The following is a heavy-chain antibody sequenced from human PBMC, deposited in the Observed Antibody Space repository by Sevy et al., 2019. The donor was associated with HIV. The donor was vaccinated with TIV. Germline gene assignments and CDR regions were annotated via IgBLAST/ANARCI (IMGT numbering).Heavy chain of an antibody. CDR3: ARGVTYYYGAGGGIDY. Sequence: GGSLRLSCAASGFTFSSYGMHWVRQAPGKGLEWVAVIWYDGSNKYYADSVKGRFTISRDNSKNTLYLQMNSLRAEDTAVYYWARGVTYYYGAGGGIDYWGQGTLVTVSS. J-gene: IGHJ4*02. CDR1: GFTFSSYG. V-gene: IGHV3-33*01. D-gene: IGHD3-10*01. CDR2: IWYDGSNK.